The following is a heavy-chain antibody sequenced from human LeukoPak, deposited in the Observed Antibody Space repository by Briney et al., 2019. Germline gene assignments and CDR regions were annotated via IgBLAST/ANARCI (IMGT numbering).Heavy chain of an antibody. CDR2: IYYSGST. Sequence: SETLSLTCTVSGGSISSGGYYWSWLRQHPGKGLEWIGYIYYSGSTYYNPSLKSRVTISVDTSKNQFSLKLSSVTAADTAVYYCARDRRHAFDIWGQGTMVTVSS. CDR1: GGSISSGGYY. J-gene: IGHJ3*02. V-gene: IGHV4-31*03. CDR3: ARDRRHAFDI.